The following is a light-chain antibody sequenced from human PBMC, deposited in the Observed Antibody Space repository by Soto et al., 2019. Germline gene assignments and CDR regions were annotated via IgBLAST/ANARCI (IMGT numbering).Light chain of an antibody. CDR3: QKYGVPPFN. Sequence: EIVLTQSPGALSLSPGEGATLSCRASQAVISGYLAWYQQKPGQAPRLLMYGVSSRPTGISDRFSGSGSGTEFTLTITRLETEDFALYYCQKYGVPPFNFGQGTKRQIK. CDR2: GVS. V-gene: IGKV3-20*01. J-gene: IGKJ2*01. CDR1: QAVISGY.